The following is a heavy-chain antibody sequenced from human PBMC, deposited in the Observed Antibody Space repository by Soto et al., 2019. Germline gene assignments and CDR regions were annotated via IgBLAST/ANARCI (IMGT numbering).Heavy chain of an antibody. V-gene: IGHV4-39*01. CDR3: ARLGHYYDSSGYYPTSYFDY. J-gene: IGHJ4*02. D-gene: IGHD3-22*01. CDR1: GGSISSSSYY. Sequence: SETLSLTCTVSGGSISSSSYYWGWIRQPPGKGLEWIGSIYYSGSTYYNPSLKSRVTISVDTSKNQFSLKLSSVTAADTAMYYCARLGHYYDSSGYYPTSYFDYWGQGTLVTVSS. CDR2: IYYSGST.